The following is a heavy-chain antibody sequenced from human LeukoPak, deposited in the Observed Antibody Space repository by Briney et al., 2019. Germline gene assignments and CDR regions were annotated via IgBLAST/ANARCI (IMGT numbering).Heavy chain of an antibody. D-gene: IGHD3-9*01. CDR2: IHSSGST. Sequence: SGTLSLTCTVSGCTISGYYWSWIRQAPGKGLEWIGYIHSSGSTNYNPSYKSRDAVSLEMPKNQFSLSLSSVTAADTAVYYCARDPGDTDWYNFDFWGEGILVPVSS. J-gene: IGHJ4*02. CDR1: GCTISGYY. CDR3: ARDPGDTDWYNFDF. V-gene: IGHV4-59*01.